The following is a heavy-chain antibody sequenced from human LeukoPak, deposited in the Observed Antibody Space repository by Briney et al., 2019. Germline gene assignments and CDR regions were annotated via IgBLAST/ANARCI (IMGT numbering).Heavy chain of an antibody. D-gene: IGHD3-16*02. J-gene: IGHJ4*02. CDR1: GYTFTSYG. Sequence: ASVKVSCKASGYTFTSYGISWVRQAPGQGLEWMGWISAYNGNTNYVQKLQGRVTMTTDTSTSTAYMELRSLRSDDTAVYYCARDRGVYDYVWGSYRPGEYYFDYWGQGTLVTVSS. CDR2: ISAYNGNT. CDR3: ARDRGVYDYVWGSYRPGEYYFDY. V-gene: IGHV1-18*01.